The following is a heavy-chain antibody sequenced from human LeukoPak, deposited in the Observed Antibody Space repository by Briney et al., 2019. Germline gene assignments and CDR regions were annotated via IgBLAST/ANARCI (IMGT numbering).Heavy chain of an antibody. Sequence: SETLSLTCAVYGGSFSGYYWSWIRQPPGKGLEWIGEINHSGGTNYNPSLKSRVTISVDTSKNQFSLKLSSVTAADTAVYYCARERLQLWLDYWGQGTLVTVSS. CDR1: GGSFSGYY. J-gene: IGHJ4*02. CDR3: ARERLQLWLDY. CDR2: INHSGGT. V-gene: IGHV4-34*01. D-gene: IGHD5-18*01.